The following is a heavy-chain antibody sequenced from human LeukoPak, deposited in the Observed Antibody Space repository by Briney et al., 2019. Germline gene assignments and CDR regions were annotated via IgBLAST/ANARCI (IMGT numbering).Heavy chain of an antibody. CDR1: GDSVSSNSAA. V-gene: IGHV6-1*01. D-gene: IGHD3-10*01. J-gene: IGHJ5*02. CDR3: ATMVRGVKGDNWFDP. Sequence: SQTLSLTCAISGDSVSSNSAAWNWIRQSPSRGLEWLGRTYYRSKWYNDYAVSVKSRITINPDTSKNQFSLPLNSVTPEDTAVYYCATMVRGVKGDNWFDPWGQGTLATVSS. CDR2: TYYRSKWYN.